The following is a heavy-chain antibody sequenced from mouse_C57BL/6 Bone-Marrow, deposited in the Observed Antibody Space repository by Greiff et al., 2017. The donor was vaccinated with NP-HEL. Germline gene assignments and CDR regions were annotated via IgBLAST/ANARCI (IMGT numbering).Heavy chain of an antibody. CDR2: INPSNGGT. CDR3: ARGGFITTVVALYYYAMDY. Sequence: QVQLQQPGTELVKPGASVKLSCKASGYTFTSYWMHWVKQRPGQGLEWIGNINPSNGGTNYNEKFKSKATLPVDKSSSTAYMQLSSLTSEDSAVYYCARGGFITTVVALYYYAMDYWGQGTSVTVSS. J-gene: IGHJ4*01. D-gene: IGHD1-1*01. CDR1: GYTFTSYW. V-gene: IGHV1-53*01.